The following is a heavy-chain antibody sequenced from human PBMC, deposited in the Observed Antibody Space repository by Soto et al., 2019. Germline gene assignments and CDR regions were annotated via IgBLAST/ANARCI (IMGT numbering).Heavy chain of an antibody. D-gene: IGHD1-26*01. CDR2: IYYSGST. V-gene: IGHV4-59*01. CDR1: GGSISSYY. CDR3: ASRVGATSEGSAPWFYFDY. Sequence: PSETLSLTCTVSGGSISSYYWSWIRQPPGKGLEWIGYIYYSGSTNYNPSLKSRVTISVDTSKNQFSLKLSSLRSEDTAVYYCASRVGATSEGSAPWFYFDYWGQGTLVTVSS. J-gene: IGHJ4*02.